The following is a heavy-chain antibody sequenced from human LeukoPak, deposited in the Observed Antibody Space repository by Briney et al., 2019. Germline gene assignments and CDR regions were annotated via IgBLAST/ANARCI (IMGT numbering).Heavy chain of an antibody. CDR2: IYYSGST. V-gene: IGHV4-59*12. J-gene: IGHJ5*02. D-gene: IGHD3-10*01. CDR3: ARGGEGHYYGSGSYYPNWFDP. CDR1: GGSISSYY. Sequence: SETLSLTCTVSGGSISSYYWSWIRQPPGKGLEWIGYIYYSGSTNYNPSLRSRVTMSVDTSKNQFSLKLSSVTAADTAVYYCARGGEGHYYGSGSYYPNWFDPWGQGTLVTVSS.